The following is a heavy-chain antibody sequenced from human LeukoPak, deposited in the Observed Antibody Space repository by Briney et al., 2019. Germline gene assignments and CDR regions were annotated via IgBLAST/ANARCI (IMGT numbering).Heavy chain of an antibody. D-gene: IGHD6-13*01. V-gene: IGHV4-39*01. CDR1: GGSISSSSYY. J-gene: IGHJ4*02. Sequence: SETLSLTCTVSGGSISSSSYYWGWIRQPPGKGLEWIGSIYYSGSTYYNPSLKSRVTISVDTSKNQFSLKLSSVTAADTAVYYCASPTSGSRRFDYWGQGTLVTVSS. CDR3: ASPTSGSRRFDY. CDR2: IYYSGST.